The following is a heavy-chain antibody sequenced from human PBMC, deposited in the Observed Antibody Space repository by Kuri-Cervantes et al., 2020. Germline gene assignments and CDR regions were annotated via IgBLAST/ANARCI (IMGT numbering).Heavy chain of an antibody. CDR1: GGSISSGDYY. Sequence: LRLSCTVSGGSISSGDYYWSWIRQPPGKGLEWIGYIYYSGSTYYNPSLKSRVTISVDTSKNQFSLKLSSVTAADTAVYYCAVGFKAYYYYGMDVWGQGTTVTGS. CDR2: IYYSGST. CDR3: AVGFKAYYYYGMDV. J-gene: IGHJ6*02. D-gene: IGHD2-2*01. V-gene: IGHV4-30-4*01.